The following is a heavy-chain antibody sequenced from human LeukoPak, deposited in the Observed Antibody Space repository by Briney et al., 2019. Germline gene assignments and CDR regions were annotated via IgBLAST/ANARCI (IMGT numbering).Heavy chain of an antibody. CDR1: GYTFTGHY. CDR3: ARGSDNAFDI. J-gene: IGHJ3*02. Sequence: ASVKVSCKASGYTFTGHYMHWVRQAPGQGLEWMGWINPTSAGTNSAQKFQGRVTMTRDTSISTAYMELSRLRSADTALYYCARGSDNAFDIWGQGTLVTVSS. CDR2: INPTSAGT. D-gene: IGHD3-9*01. V-gene: IGHV1-2*02.